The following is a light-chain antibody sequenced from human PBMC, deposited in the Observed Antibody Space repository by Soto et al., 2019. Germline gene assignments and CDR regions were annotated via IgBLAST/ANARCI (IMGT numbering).Light chain of an antibody. CDR1: QSVRSNY. CDR2: GAS. J-gene: IGKJ1*01. V-gene: IGKV3-20*01. CDR3: HQYGVSPVT. Sequence: EIVLTQSPDTLSLSPGERATLSCRASQSVRSNYLAWYQQKPLQAPRLLIYGASSRATGIPDRFSGSGYGTDFTLTISRLEPEDFAVYYCHQYGVSPVTFGQGTTVEIK.